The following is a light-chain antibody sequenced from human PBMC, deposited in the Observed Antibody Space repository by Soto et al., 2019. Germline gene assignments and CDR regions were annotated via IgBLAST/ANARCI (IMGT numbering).Light chain of an antibody. J-gene: IGLJ2*01. Sequence: QSVLTQPPSASGTPGQRVTISCSGSSSNIGSNTVNWYQQLPGTAPKLLIYNHNQRPSGVPDRFSGSKSGTSASLAISGLQSEDEAAYYCAAWDDSLNGPVFGGGTKVTVL. V-gene: IGLV1-44*01. CDR3: AAWDDSLNGPV. CDR2: NHN. CDR1: SSNIGSNT.